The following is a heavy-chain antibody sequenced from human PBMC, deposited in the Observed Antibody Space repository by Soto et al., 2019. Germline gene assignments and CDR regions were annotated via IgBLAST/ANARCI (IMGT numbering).Heavy chain of an antibody. CDR3: AKQRVGSSWYRDFDL. CDR1: GFKFSNYA. Sequence: PGGSPRLSCAASGFKFSNYAISWVRQGPGKELEWASGISGVGGSTYYPDSVKGRFTISRDNSKNTVYLQMNNLTADDTAVYYCAKQRVGSSWYRDFDLWGQGTLVTVSS. V-gene: IGHV3-23*01. J-gene: IGHJ4*02. CDR2: ISGVGGST. D-gene: IGHD6-13*01.